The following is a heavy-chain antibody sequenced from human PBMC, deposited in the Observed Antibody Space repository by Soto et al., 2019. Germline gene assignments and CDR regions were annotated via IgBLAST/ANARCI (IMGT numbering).Heavy chain of an antibody. Sequence: SETLSLTCAVYGGSFSGYYWSWIRQPPGKGLEWIGEINHSGSTNYNPSLKSRVTISVDTSKNQFSLKLSSVTAADTAVYYCARAMIVVVPAARYNWFDPWGQGTLVTVSS. J-gene: IGHJ5*02. CDR3: ARAMIVVVPAARYNWFDP. D-gene: IGHD2-2*01. CDR1: GGSFSGYY. V-gene: IGHV4-34*01. CDR2: INHSGST.